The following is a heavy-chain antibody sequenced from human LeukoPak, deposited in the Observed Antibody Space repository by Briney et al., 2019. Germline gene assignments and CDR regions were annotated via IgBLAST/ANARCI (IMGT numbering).Heavy chain of an antibody. CDR3: ARGGYSGYIFDY. V-gene: IGHV4-31*03. D-gene: IGHD5-12*01. CDR2: IYYSGST. J-gene: IGHJ4*02. Sequence: KPSETLSLTCTVSGGSISSGGYYWSWIRQHPGKGLEWIGYIYYSGSTYYNPSLKSRVTISVDTSKNQFSLKLSSVTAADTAVYYCARGGYSGYIFDYWGQGTLVTVSS. CDR1: GGSISSGGYY.